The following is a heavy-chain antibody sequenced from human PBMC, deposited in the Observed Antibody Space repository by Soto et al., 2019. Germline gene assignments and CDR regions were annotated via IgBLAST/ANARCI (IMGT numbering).Heavy chain of an antibody. D-gene: IGHD4-17*01. CDR2: ITSNTDGGTT. CDR3: TTEATTVTTPGY. CDR1: GFTFSNAW. Sequence: EVQLVESGGGLVKPGGSLRLSCAPSGFTFSNAWMSWVRQAPGKGLEWVGRITSNTDGGTTDYAAPVKGRFTISRDDSKNTLYLQMNSLKPEDTAVYYCTTEATTVTTPGYWGQGTLVTVSS. V-gene: IGHV3-15*01. J-gene: IGHJ4*02.